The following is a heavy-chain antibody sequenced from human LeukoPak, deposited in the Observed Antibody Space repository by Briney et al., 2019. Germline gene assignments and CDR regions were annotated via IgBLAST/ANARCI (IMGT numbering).Heavy chain of an antibody. D-gene: IGHD3-22*01. CDR1: GFTFSSYE. J-gene: IGHJ4*02. CDR2: ISSSGSTI. CDR3: VRGDYYDSSGYYYPPL. V-gene: IGHV3-48*03. Sequence: GGSLRLSCAASGFTFSSYEMNWVRQAPGKGLEWVSYISSSGSTIYYADSVKGRFTISRDNAKNSLYLQMNSLRAEDTAVYYCVRGDYYDSSGYYYPPLWGQGTLVTVSS.